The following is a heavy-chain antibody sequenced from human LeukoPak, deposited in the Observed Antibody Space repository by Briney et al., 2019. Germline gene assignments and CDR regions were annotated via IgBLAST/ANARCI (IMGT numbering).Heavy chain of an antibody. J-gene: IGHJ4*02. CDR1: GFTFSSYS. CDR2: ISSSSSTI. D-gene: IGHD6-13*01. Sequence: GGSLRLSCAASGFTFSSYSMNWVRQAPGKGLEWVSYISSSSSTIYYADSVKGRFTISRDNAKNSLYLQMNSLRDEDTAVYYCASEKASIAAAGTFDYWGQGTLVTVSS. V-gene: IGHV3-48*02. CDR3: ASEKASIAAAGTFDY.